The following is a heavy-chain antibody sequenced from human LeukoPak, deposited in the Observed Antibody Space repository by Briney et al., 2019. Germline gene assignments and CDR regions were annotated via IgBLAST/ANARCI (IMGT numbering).Heavy chain of an antibody. Sequence: GGSLRLSCAASGFTFSSYAMSWVRQPPGKGLEWVSAISGNGDTTYYADSVKDRFTISRDNSKNTLYLQMDSLRAEDTAVYYCAKGTMVRGDRDYWGQGTLVTVSS. CDR3: AKGTMVRGDRDY. J-gene: IGHJ4*02. CDR1: GFTFSSYA. V-gene: IGHV3-23*01. CDR2: ISGNGDTT. D-gene: IGHD3-10*01.